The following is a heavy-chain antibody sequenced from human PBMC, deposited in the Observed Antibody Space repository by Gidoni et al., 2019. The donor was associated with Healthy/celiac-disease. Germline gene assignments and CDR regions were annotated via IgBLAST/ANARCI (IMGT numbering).Heavy chain of an antibody. CDR2: ISYDGSNK. J-gene: IGHJ4*02. Sequence: QVQLVESGGGVVQPGRSLRLSCAASGFPFSSYGMHWVRQAPGKGLEWVAVISYDGSNKYYADSVKGRFTISRDNSKNTLYLQMNSLRAEDTAVYYCAKEGRYYDSSGYTYFDYWGQGTLVTVSS. D-gene: IGHD3-22*01. CDR1: GFPFSSYG. CDR3: AKEGRYYDSSGYTYFDY. V-gene: IGHV3-30*18.